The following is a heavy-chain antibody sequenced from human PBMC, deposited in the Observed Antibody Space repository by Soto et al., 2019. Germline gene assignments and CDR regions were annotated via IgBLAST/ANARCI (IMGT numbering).Heavy chain of an antibody. CDR2: MYSGGNT. D-gene: IGHD3-22*01. J-gene: IGHJ5*02. Sequence: PSETLSLTCTVCGGSFSSSTYYWGWIRQPPGKGLEWIGSMYSGGNTYYNPSLKSRVTVSVDTSKNHFSLKLTSVTAADTAMYYCARQPYDSTVYYYGAWGKETLVTLAS. V-gene: IGHV4-39*01. CDR3: ARQPYDSTVYYYGA. CDR1: GGSFSSSTYY.